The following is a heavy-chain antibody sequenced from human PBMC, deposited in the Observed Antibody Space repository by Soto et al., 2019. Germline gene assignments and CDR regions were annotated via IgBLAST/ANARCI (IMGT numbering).Heavy chain of an antibody. Sequence: ASVKVSCKSSGYTFTSYVISWVRQAPGQGLEWMGWISAYNGNTNYAQKLQGRVTMTTDTSTRTVYLDLRSLKSDDTAVYYCARGGYYDNTWGKLSHYGLDAWGQGTSVTVSS. V-gene: IGHV1-18*01. CDR3: ARGGYYDNTWGKLSHYGLDA. J-gene: IGHJ6*02. CDR2: ISAYNGNT. D-gene: IGHD3-16*01. CDR1: GYTFTSYV.